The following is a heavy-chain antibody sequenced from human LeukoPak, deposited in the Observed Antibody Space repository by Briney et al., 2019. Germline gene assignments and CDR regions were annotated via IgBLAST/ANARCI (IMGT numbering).Heavy chain of an antibody. V-gene: IGHV3-49*04. Sequence: PGGSLRLSCTGSGFTFGDHAMSWVRQAPGKGLEWVGFIRSKAYGGTTEYAASVKGRFTISRDDSKSIAYLQMNSLKTEDTAVYYCTSPSRGALRFLEWFPHYYYMDVWGKGTTVTVSS. CDR3: TSPSRGALRFLEWFPHYYYMDV. CDR1: GFTFGDHA. J-gene: IGHJ6*03. D-gene: IGHD3-3*01. CDR2: IRSKAYGGTT.